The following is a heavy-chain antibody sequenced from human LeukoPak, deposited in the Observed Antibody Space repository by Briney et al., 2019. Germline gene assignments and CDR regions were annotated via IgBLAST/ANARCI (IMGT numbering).Heavy chain of an antibody. J-gene: IGHJ4*02. D-gene: IGHD3-10*01. CDR3: ARDGYYYGSGQPEFDY. CDR2: ISSSGSTI. CDR1: GFTFSSYE. Sequence: GGSLRLSCAASGFTFSSYEMNWVRQAPGKGLEWVSYISSSGSTIYYADSVKGQFTISRDNAKNSLYLQMNSLRAEDTAVYYCARDGYYYGSGQPEFDYWGQETLVTVSS. V-gene: IGHV3-48*03.